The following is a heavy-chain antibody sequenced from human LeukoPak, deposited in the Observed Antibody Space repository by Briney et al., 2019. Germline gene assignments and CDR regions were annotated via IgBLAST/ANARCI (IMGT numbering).Heavy chain of an antibody. CDR3: ARVGGKTTVTTNYYYGMDV. J-gene: IGHJ6*02. D-gene: IGHD4-11*01. Sequence: SETLSLTCTVSGGSISSYYWSWIRQPAGKGLEWIGRIYTSGSTNYNPSLKSRVTMSVDTSKNQFSLKLSSVTAADTAVYYCARVGGKTTVTTNYYYGMDVWGQGTTVTVSS. V-gene: IGHV4-4*07. CDR1: GGSISSYY. CDR2: IYTSGST.